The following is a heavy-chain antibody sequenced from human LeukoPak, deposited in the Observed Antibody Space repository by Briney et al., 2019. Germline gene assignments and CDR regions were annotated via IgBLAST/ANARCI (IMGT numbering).Heavy chain of an antibody. CDR1: GGSISSSNW. D-gene: IGHD5-18*01. CDR3: ARGGYSYGYTYYYYYMDV. V-gene: IGHV4-4*02. J-gene: IGHJ6*03. CDR2: IYHSGST. Sequence: PSETLSLTCAVSGGSISSSNWWSWVRQPPGKGLEWIGEIYHSGSTNYNPSLKSRVTISVDKSKNQFSLKLSSVTAADTAVYYCARGGYSYGYTYYYYYMDVWGKGTTVTVSS.